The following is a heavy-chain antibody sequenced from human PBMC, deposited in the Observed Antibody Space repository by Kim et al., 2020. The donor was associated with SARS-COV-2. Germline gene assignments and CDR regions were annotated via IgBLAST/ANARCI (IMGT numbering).Heavy chain of an antibody. CDR3: ARDLDGGGKSDY. Sequence: SETLSLTCTVSGGSISSYYWSWIRQPPGKGLEWIGYIYYSGSTNYNPSLKSRVTISVDTSKNQFSLKLSSVTAADTAVYYCARDLDGGGKSDYWGQGTLVTVSS. CDR1: GGSISSYY. J-gene: IGHJ4*02. CDR2: IYYSGST. V-gene: IGHV4-59*13. D-gene: IGHD3-16*01.